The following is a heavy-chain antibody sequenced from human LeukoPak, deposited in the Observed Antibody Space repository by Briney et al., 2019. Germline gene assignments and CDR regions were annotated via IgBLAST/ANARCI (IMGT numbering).Heavy chain of an antibody. J-gene: IGHJ4*02. V-gene: IGHV1-2*02. Sequence: GASVTVSCKASGYTFTGYYIHWVRQAPGQGPEWMGWINPDSGGPNYAQKFQGRVTMTRDTSISTAYMELSRLRSDDTAVYYCARESRGILNYFDYWGQGTLVTVSS. D-gene: IGHD6-13*01. CDR3: ARESRGILNYFDY. CDR1: GYTFTGYY. CDR2: INPDSGGP.